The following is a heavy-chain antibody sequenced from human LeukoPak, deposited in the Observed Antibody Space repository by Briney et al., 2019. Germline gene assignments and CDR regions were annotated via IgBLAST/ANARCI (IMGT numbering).Heavy chain of an antibody. CDR2: IYHSGNT. J-gene: IGHJ4*02. V-gene: IGHV4-4*02. CDR1: GGSISSTYW. D-gene: IGHD6-13*01. CDR3: ARGTPWYSSSWYVY. Sequence: SGTLSLTCAVSGGSISSTYWWTWVRQPPGKGLEWIGQIYHSGNTNYNPSLKSRVTISVDKSKNQFSLKLSSVTAADTAVYYCARGTPWYSSSWYVYWGQGTLVTVSS.